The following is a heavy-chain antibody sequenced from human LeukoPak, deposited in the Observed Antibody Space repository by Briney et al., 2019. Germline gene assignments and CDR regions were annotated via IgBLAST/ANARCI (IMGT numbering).Heavy chain of an antibody. J-gene: IGHJ6*02. V-gene: IGHV3-23*01. D-gene: IGHD2-2*01. CDR1: GFAFSSYA. CDR2: ISGSGGST. Sequence: PGRSLRLSCAASGFAFSSYAMSWVRQAPGKRLEWVSAISGSGGSTYYADSVKGRFTISRDNSKNTVYLQMNSLRAEDTAVYYCAKRLRSQLPYSAGTQFHGMDVWGQGTTVTVSS. CDR3: AKRLRSQLPYSAGTQFHGMDV.